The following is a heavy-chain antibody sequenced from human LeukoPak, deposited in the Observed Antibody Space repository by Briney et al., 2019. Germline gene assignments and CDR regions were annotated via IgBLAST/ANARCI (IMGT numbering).Heavy chain of an antibody. CDR2: ISYDGSNK. V-gene: IGHV3-30*03. CDR3: TRGVASIRSGLDY. J-gene: IGHJ4*02. Sequence: GGSLRLSCAASGFTFSSYGMHWVRQAPGKGLEWVAVISYDGSNKYYADSVKGRFTISRDNSKNTLYLQMNSLRAEDTAVYYCTRGVASIRSGLDYWGQGTLVTVSA. CDR1: GFTFSSYG. D-gene: IGHD2-15*01.